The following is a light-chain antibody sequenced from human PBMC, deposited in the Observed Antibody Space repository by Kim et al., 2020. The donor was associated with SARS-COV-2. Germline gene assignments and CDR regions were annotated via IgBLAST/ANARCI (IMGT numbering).Light chain of an antibody. CDR1: QSGSSN. CDR2: GAS. J-gene: IGKJ2*01. Sequence: STGQPASLHCRASQSGSSNLAWDQQKPVQAPRLLIFGASTRATCIPARFSGSGSGTEFTLTISSLQSVDFAVYYCQQYNNWPPLYTFGQGTKLEI. V-gene: IGKV3-15*01. CDR3: QQYNNWPPLYT.